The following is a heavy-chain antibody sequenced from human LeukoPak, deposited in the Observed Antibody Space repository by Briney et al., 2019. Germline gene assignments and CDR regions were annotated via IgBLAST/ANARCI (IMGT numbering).Heavy chain of an antibody. V-gene: IGHV3-23*01. CDR1: GFTFDDYG. CDR3: AKVLDLYDSSGYHDY. CDR2: ISGSGGST. Sequence: PGGSLRLPCAASGFTFDDYGMSWVRQAPGKGLEWVSAISGSGGSTYYADSVKGRFTISRDNSKNTLYLQMNSLRAEDTAVYYCAKVLDLYDSSGYHDYWGQGTLVTVSS. D-gene: IGHD3-22*01. J-gene: IGHJ4*02.